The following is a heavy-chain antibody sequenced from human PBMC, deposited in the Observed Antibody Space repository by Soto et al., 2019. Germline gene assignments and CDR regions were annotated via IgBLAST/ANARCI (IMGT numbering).Heavy chain of an antibody. CDR2: INHSGST. J-gene: IGHJ4*02. V-gene: IGHV4-34*01. D-gene: IGHD5-18*01. CDR1: GGSFSGYY. Sequence: SLTCAVYGGSFSGYYWSWIRQPPGKGLEWIGEINHSGSTNYNPSLKSRVTISVDTSKNQFFLKLSSVTAADTAVYYCARHKATAGIDYWGQGTLVTVSS. CDR3: ARHKATAGIDY.